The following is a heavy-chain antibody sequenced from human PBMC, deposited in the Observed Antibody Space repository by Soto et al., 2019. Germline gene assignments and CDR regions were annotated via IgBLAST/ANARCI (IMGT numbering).Heavy chain of an antibody. Sequence: SETLSLTCSVSGASISSFNRNWVRQPAGKGPEWVGRLNIAGTINYNPSLKSRITMSMDTSKNQISLHLRSVTAADTAIYYCARDRGEYTSSWFWYFSHWGHGTLVTVSS. V-gene: IGHV4-4*07. CDR1: GASISSFN. CDR2: LNIAGTI. J-gene: IGHJ2*01. D-gene: IGHD6-13*01. CDR3: ARDRGEYTSSWFWYFSH.